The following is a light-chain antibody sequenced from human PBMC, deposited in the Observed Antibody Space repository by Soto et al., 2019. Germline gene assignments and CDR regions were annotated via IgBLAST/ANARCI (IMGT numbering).Light chain of an antibody. V-gene: IGKV3-11*01. CDR2: DAS. Sequence: EIVLTQSPATLSLSPGERATLSCRASQSVSIYLAWYQQKPGQAPRLLIYDASNRAIGIPARFSGSGSGTDFTLTISSLEPEDFAVYYCQQRSNWPPITFGQGTRLEIK. J-gene: IGKJ5*01. CDR3: QQRSNWPPIT. CDR1: QSVSIY.